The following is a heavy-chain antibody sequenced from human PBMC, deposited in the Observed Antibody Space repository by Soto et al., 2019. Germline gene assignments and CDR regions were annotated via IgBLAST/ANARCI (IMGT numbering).Heavy chain of an antibody. CDR3: ARECISTSCYVS. Sequence: SETLSLTCTVSGGSISSGDYYWSWIRQPPGKGLEWIGYIYYSGSTYYNPSLKSRVTISVDTSKNQFSLKLSSVTAADTAVYYCARECISTSCYVSWGQGTLVTVSS. CDR1: GGSISSGDYY. D-gene: IGHD2-2*01. V-gene: IGHV4-30-4*01. J-gene: IGHJ4*02. CDR2: IYYSGST.